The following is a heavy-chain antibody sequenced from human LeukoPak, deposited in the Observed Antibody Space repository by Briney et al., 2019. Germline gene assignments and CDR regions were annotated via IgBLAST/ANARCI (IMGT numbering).Heavy chain of an antibody. CDR1: GDTLTELP. D-gene: IGHD3-10*01. Sequence: ASVKVSCKVSGDTLTELPIHWVRQAPEKGLEWMGGFDPEDGRTIYAQRFQGRLTMTKDTSTDTSYMELRSLTSEDTAVYYCGRGFSIDYWGQGTLVTVSS. CDR3: GRGFSIDY. V-gene: IGHV1-24*01. J-gene: IGHJ4*02. CDR2: FDPEDGRT.